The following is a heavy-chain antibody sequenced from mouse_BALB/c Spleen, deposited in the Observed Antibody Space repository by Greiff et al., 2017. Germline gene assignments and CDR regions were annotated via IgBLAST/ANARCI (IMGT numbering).Heavy chain of an antibody. Sequence: VQLQQSGPELVKPGASVKIPCKASGYTFTDYNMDWVKQSHGKSLEWIGDINPNNGGTIYNQKFKGKATLTVDKSSSTAYMELRSLTSEDTAVSYCARGLRLWYAMDYWGQGTSVTVSS. CDR1: GYTFTDYN. V-gene: IGHV1-18*01. J-gene: IGHJ4*01. CDR3: ARGLRLWYAMDY. D-gene: IGHD1-2*01. CDR2: INPNNGGT.